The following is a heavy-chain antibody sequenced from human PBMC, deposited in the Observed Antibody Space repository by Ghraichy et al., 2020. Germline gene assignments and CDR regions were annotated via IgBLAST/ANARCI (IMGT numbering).Heavy chain of an antibody. CDR2: IYYSGSA. D-gene: IGHD1-26*01. CDR1: GDSITTRHYY. V-gene: IGHV4-39*01. J-gene: IGHJ4*02. CDR3: ARHFSRGFMGDRPLDY. Sequence: SETLSLTCTVSGDSITTRHYYWGWIRQPPGKGLEWIGSIYYSGSAYYNPSLKSRVLISVDTSDNQFSLKLSSVTAADTAVYYCARHFSRGFMGDRPLDYWGRGTLVIVSS.